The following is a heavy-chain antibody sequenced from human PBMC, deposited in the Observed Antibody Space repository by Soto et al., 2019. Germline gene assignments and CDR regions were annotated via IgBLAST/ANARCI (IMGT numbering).Heavy chain of an antibody. D-gene: IGHD6-13*01. J-gene: IGHJ6*02. CDR3: ARSLYSGSWFPRGNDYYYYGMDV. V-gene: IGHV1-69*12. CDR1: GGTFGIYA. Sequence: QVQLVQSGAEVKKPGSSVKVSCKASGGTFGIYAITWVRQAPGQGLEWMGGIIPFSGIANYTQKFRGRVTITAYDSTSTAYMDLSSLRSEVLAVYYCARSLYSGSWFPRGNDYYYYGMDVWGQGTTVTVSS. CDR2: IIPFSGIA.